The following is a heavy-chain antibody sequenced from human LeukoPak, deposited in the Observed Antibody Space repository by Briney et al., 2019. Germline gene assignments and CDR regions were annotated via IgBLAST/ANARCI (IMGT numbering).Heavy chain of an antibody. CDR2: INPTGGST. CDR3: ARTAARRFDY. V-gene: IGHV1-46*01. CDR1: GYTLPSYF. D-gene: IGHD6-6*01. Sequence: EASVKVSCTASGYTLPSYFMHWVGQAPGQGLEWMGIINPTGGSTTYAQKFQGSVTMTRDTSTSTVYMELSSLRSDDTAVYYGARTAARRFDYWGQGTLVTVSA. J-gene: IGHJ4*02.